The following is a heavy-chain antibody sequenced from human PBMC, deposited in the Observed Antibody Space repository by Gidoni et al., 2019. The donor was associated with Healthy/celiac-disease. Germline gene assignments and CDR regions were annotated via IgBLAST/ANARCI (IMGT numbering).Heavy chain of an antibody. Sequence: EVQLLESGGGLVQPGGSLRLSCAASGFTFSSYAMSWVRQAPGKGLEWVSAISGSGGSTYSADSVKGRFTISRDNSKNTLYLQMNSLRAEDTAVYYCAKTRGYCSSTSCQYYFDYWGQGTLVTVSS. J-gene: IGHJ4*02. D-gene: IGHD2-2*01. CDR1: GFTFSSYA. CDR2: ISGSGGST. V-gene: IGHV3-23*01. CDR3: AKTRGYCSSTSCQYYFDY.